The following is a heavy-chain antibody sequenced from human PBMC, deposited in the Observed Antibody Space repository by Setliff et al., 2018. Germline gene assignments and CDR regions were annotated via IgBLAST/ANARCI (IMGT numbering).Heavy chain of an antibody. CDR2: MYHSGNT. Sequence: TLSPTCAVSGGSISSSNWWSWVRQPPGKSLVWIGEMYHSGNTYYNPSLKSLVTISIDKSRNQFSLNLNSVTAADTAVYFCARHLSHCTISTRYNNWFDTWGQGTLVTVSS. J-gene: IGHJ5*02. CDR3: ARHLSHCTISTRYNNWFDT. V-gene: IGHV4-4*01. CDR1: GGSISSSNW. D-gene: IGHD2-8*01.